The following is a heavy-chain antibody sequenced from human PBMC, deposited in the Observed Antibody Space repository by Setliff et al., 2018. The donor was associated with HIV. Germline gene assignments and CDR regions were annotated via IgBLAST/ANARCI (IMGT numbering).Heavy chain of an antibody. CDR2: VYTSGST. CDR3: ARVGLAYSGDMDV. D-gene: IGHD2-21*01. CDR1: GDSISSGSYY. J-gene: IGHJ6*03. Sequence: SETLSLTCTVSGDSISSGSYYWSWIRQPAGKGLEWIGHVYTSGSTDYNPSLNSRLTISIYTSRNQFSLRLNSVTAADTAVYFCARVGLAYSGDMDVWGKGTTVTVSS. V-gene: IGHV4-61*09.